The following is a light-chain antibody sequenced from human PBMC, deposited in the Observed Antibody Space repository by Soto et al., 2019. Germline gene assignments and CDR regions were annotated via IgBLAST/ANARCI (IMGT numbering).Light chain of an antibody. Sequence: QSVLTQPPSASGTPGQRVTISCSGSSSKIGSNYVYWYQQLPGTAPKLLIYRNNQRPSGVPDRFSGSTSGSSASLAISGRRSEDEACYYCAAWDDSLSGRSFGTGTKLTVL. V-gene: IGLV1-47*01. CDR3: AAWDDSLSGRS. CDR1: SSKIGSNY. J-gene: IGLJ1*01. CDR2: RNN.